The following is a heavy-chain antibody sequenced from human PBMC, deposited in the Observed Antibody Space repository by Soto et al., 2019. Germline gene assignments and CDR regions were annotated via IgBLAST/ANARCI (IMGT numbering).Heavy chain of an antibody. CDR1: GYTFTSYG. V-gene: IGHV1-18*01. J-gene: IGHJ5*02. CDR2: ISAYNGNT. CDR3: ARVKIAAAGQASWFDP. Sequence: GASVKVSCKASGYTFTSYGISWVRQAPGQGLEWTGWISAYNGNTNYAQKLQGRVTMTTDTSTSTAYMELRSLRSDDTAVYYCARVKIAAAGQASWFDPWGQGTLVTVSS. D-gene: IGHD6-13*01.